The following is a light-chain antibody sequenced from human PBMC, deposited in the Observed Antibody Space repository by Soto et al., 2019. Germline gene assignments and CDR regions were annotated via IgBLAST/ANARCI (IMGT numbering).Light chain of an antibody. V-gene: IGKV3-11*01. CDR1: QSLDSS. CDR2: DVS. Sequence: ESVLAQSPATLSLSPGERATLSCRASQSLDSSLAWFQQKPGQAPRLLIYDVSYRAPGIPARFSGSGSGTDFTLTISSLEPEDFAVYYCQMRTKWSWTFGQGTKVDIK. CDR3: QMRTKWSWT. J-gene: IGKJ1*01.